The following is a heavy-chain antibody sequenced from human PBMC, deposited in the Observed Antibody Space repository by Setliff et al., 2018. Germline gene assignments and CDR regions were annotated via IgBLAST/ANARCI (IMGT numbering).Heavy chain of an antibody. V-gene: IGHV3-7*01. D-gene: IGHD7-27*01. CDR1: GFTFSDYW. J-gene: IGHJ4*02. CDR3: ARGYTGDFH. Sequence: PGESLRLSCAASGFTFSDYWMTWVRLAPGEGLEWVANIKPDGNEKNYVDSVKGRFTISRDNGENSLSLQMNSLRVEDTAVYYCARGYTGDFHWGQGTLVTVSS. CDR2: IKPDGNEK.